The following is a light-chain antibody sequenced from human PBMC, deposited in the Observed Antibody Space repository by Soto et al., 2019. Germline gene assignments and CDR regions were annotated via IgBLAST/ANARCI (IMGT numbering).Light chain of an antibody. V-gene: IGLV1-51*01. J-gene: IGLJ2*01. CDR2: DNI. Sequence: QSVLTQPPSVSAAPGQKVTISCSGSSSNIGKNYVSWYQQVPGSAPKLLIYDNIERPSGIPDRFSGSKSGTSATLGITGLQTGDEADYYCGTWDSSLSAVVFGGGTALTVL. CDR1: SSNIGKNY. CDR3: GTWDSSLSAVV.